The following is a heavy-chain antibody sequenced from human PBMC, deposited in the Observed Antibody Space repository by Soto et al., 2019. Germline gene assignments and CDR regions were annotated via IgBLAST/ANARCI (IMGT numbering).Heavy chain of an antibody. CDR2: ISSSSSYI. J-gene: IGHJ4*02. D-gene: IGHD2-8*01. CDR3: ARDHEYCTSGVCYTRIFDY. V-gene: IGHV3-21*01. CDR1: GFTFSSYS. Sequence: GGSLRLSCAASGFTFSSYSMNWVRQAPGKGLEWVSSISSSSSYIYYADSVKGRFTISRDNAKNSLYLQMNSLRAEDTAVYYCARDHEYCTSGVCYTRIFDYWGQGTLVTVSS.